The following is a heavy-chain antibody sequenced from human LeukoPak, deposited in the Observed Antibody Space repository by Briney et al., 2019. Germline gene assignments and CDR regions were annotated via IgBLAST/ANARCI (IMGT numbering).Heavy chain of an antibody. CDR1: GFTFNTYA. V-gene: IGHV3-23*01. CDR3: AKERDDYNTVFDY. Sequence: GGSLRPSCVASGFTFNTYAMSWVRQAPGKGLEWVSAISATGTYYADSVKGRFTISRDNSRNTLYLQMHSLTAGDTALYYCAKERDDYNTVFDYWGQGTLVTVSS. CDR2: ISATGT. D-gene: IGHD5-24*01. J-gene: IGHJ4*02.